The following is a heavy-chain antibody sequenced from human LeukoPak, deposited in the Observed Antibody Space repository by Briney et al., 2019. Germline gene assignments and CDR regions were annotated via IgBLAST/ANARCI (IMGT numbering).Heavy chain of an antibody. D-gene: IGHD3-22*01. J-gene: IGHJ3*02. Sequence: SETLSLTCTVSGVSISSYYWSWIRQPPGKGLEWIGYIYYSGSTNYNPSLKSRVTISVDTSKNQFSLKLSSVTAADTAVYYCARRLYYYDSSGHADAFDIWGQGTMVTVSS. CDR1: GVSISSYY. V-gene: IGHV4-59*08. CDR2: IYYSGST. CDR3: ARRLYYYDSSGHADAFDI.